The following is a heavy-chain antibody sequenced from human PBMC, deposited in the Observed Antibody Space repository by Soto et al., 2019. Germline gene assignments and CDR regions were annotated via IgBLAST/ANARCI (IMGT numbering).Heavy chain of an antibody. Sequence: GASVKVSCKASGGTFSSYAISWVRQAPGQGLEWMRGIIPIFGTANYAQKFQGRVTITADESTSTAYMELSSLRSEDTAVYYCARDGYCSSTSCYHYYYYYGMDVWGQGTTVTVSS. CDR3: ARDGYCSSTSCYHYYYYYGMDV. CDR2: IIPIFGTA. J-gene: IGHJ6*02. CDR1: GGTFSSYA. D-gene: IGHD2-2*01. V-gene: IGHV1-69*13.